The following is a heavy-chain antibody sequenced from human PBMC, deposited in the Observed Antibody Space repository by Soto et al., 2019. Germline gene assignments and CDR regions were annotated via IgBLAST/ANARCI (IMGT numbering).Heavy chain of an antibody. Sequence: QVQLQQWGAGLLKPSETLSLTCAVYGGSFSGYYWSWIRQPPGKGLEWIGEINHSGSTNYNPSLKSRVTISVDTSKNQFSLKLSSVTAADTAVYYCARDKGRYGMDVWGQGTTVTVSS. V-gene: IGHV4-34*01. J-gene: IGHJ6*02. CDR3: ARDKGRYGMDV. CDR2: INHSGST. CDR1: GGSFSGYY.